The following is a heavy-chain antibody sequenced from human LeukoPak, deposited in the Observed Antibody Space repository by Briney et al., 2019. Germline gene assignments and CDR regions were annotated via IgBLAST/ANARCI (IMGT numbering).Heavy chain of an antibody. CDR2: INHSGST. D-gene: IGHD3-3*01. CDR3: ARGSYDFWSGYPIYIDY. J-gene: IGHJ4*02. Sequence: SETLSLTCAVYGGSFSGYYWSWIRQPPGKGLEWIGEINHSGSTNYNPSLKSRVTISVDTSKNQFSLKLSSVTAADTAVYYCARGSYDFWSGYPIYIDYWGQGTLVTVSS. V-gene: IGHV4-34*01. CDR1: GGSFSGYY.